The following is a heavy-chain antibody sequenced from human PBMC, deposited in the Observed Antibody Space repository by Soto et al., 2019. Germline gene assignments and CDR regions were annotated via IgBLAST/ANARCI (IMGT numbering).Heavy chain of an antibody. CDR3: ASAAVTGTAGLDF. J-gene: IGHJ4*02. Sequence: ASVKVSCKASGYTFSGFYMHWVRQAPGQGLEWMGWINPNSGGTKSAEKFQGRVTMTRDTSISTAYMELSRLTSDDTAVYYCASAAVTGTAGLDFWGQGTKVTVSS. D-gene: IGHD6-19*01. CDR1: GYTFSGFY. V-gene: IGHV1-2*02. CDR2: INPNSGGT.